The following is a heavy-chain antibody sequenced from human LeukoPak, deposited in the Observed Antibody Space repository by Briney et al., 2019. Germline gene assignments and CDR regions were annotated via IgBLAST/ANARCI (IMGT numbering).Heavy chain of an antibody. CDR3: AISGADAFDI. Sequence: GGSLRLSCAASGFTFSTYWMNWVRQAPGKGLEWVANIKQDGSEKYYVDSVKGRFTLSRDSAKNSLYLQMNSLRAEDTAVYYCAISGADAFDIWGQGTMVTVSS. V-gene: IGHV3-7*03. CDR2: IKQDGSEK. J-gene: IGHJ3*02. CDR1: GFTFSTYW. D-gene: IGHD6-19*01.